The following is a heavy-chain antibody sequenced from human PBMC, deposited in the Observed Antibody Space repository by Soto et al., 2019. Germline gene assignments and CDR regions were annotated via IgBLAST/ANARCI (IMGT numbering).Heavy chain of an antibody. J-gene: IGHJ5*02. CDR2: ISAYNGNT. Sequence: ASVKVSCKASGYTFTSYGISWVRQAPGQGLERMGWISAYNGNTNYAQKLQGRVTMTTDTSTSTAYMELRSLRSDDTAVYYCARSPDVLRFLEWSINWFDPWGQGTLVTVSS. V-gene: IGHV1-18*01. D-gene: IGHD3-3*01. CDR1: GYTFTSYG. CDR3: ARSPDVLRFLEWSINWFDP.